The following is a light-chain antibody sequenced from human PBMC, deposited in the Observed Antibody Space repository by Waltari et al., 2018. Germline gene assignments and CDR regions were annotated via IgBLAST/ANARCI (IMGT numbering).Light chain of an antibody. CDR3: HQRSNWPPT. J-gene: IGKJ4*01. CDR2: DAS. V-gene: IGKV3-11*01. CDR1: QSVSSY. Sequence: EIVLTQSPGTLSLSPGERATLSCRASQSVSSYLAWYQQKPGQAPRPVIYDASNRATGIPARFSGSGSGTDFTLTISSLEPEDFAEYYCHQRSNWPPTFGGGTKVEIK.